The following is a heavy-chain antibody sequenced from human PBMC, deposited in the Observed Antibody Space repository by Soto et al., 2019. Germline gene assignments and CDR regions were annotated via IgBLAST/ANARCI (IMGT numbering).Heavy chain of an antibody. CDR1: GFTFSSYD. J-gene: IGHJ5*02. CDR3: ARGEGYVAAAGGNWFDP. D-gene: IGHD6-13*01. V-gene: IGHV3-13*04. Sequence: PGGSLRLSCAASGFTFSSYDMHWVRQATGKGLEWVSAIGTAGDTYYPGSVKGRFTISRENAKNSLYLQMNSLRAGDTAVYYCARGEGYVAAAGGNWFDPWGQGTLVTVSS. CDR2: IGTAGDT.